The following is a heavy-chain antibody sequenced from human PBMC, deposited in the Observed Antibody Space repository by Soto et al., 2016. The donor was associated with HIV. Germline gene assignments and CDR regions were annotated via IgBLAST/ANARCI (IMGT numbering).Heavy chain of an antibody. CDR1: GFSFDEYA. CDR3: VKDNSGWYYFDY. Sequence: EVQLVESGGGLVQPGRSLRLSCAASGFSFDEYAMHWVRQVPGKGLEWVSGISWNSGNIGYADSAKGRFTISRDNAKNSLVLQMNSLRPEDTAFYYCVKDNSGWYYFDYWGQGTLVTVSS. V-gene: IGHV3-9*01. D-gene: IGHD6-19*01. J-gene: IGHJ4*02. CDR2: ISWNSGNI.